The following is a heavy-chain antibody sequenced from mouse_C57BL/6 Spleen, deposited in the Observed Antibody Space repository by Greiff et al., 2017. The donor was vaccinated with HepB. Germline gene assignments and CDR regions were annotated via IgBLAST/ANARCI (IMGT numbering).Heavy chain of an antibody. D-gene: IGHD1-1*01. J-gene: IGHJ2*01. Sequence: VQLVESGAELARPGASVKMSCKASGYTFTSYTMHWVKQRPGQGLEWIGYINPSSGYTKYNQKFKDKATLTADKSSSTAYMQLSSLTSEDSAVYYCARSGDYYGSSEDFDYWGQGTTLTVSS. V-gene: IGHV1-4*01. CDR1: GYTFTSYT. CDR2: INPSSGYT. CDR3: ARSGDYYGSSEDFDY.